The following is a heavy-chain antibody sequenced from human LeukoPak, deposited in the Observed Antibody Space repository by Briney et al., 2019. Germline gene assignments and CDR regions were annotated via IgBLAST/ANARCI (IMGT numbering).Heavy chain of an antibody. CDR2: MNPNSGNT. CDR3: ARVDSSSWYNWFDP. V-gene: IGHV1-8*01. Sequence: ASVKVSCKASGYTFTSYDINWVRQATGQGLEWMGWMNPNSGNTGYAQKFQGRVTMTRNTSISTAYMELSSLRSEDTAVYYCARVDSSSWYNWFDPWGQGTLVTVSS. CDR1: GYTFTSYD. D-gene: IGHD6-13*01. J-gene: IGHJ5*02.